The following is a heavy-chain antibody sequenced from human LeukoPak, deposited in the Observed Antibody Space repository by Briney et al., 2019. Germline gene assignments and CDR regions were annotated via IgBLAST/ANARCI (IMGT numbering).Heavy chain of an antibody. CDR2: VYYGGST. V-gene: IGHV4-59*01. D-gene: IGHD1-26*01. CDR1: GGSISSYY. CDR3: ARELGGGMDV. J-gene: IGHJ6*02. Sequence: SETLSLTCTVTGGSISSYYWSWIRQSPGKGLEFIGYVYYGGSTNDNPSLRSRVTISIDTSKNQFSLKLTSVTAADTAVYYCARELGGGMDVWGQGTTVTVSS.